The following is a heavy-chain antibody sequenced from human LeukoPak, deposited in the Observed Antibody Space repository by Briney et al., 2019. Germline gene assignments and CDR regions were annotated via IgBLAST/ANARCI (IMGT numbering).Heavy chain of an antibody. D-gene: IGHD4-17*01. CDR2: ISSSSSYI. Sequence: GGSLRLSCGASGFTFGSYSMNWVRQAPGKGLEWVSSISSSSSYIYYADSVKGRFTISRDNAKNSLYLQMNSLRAEDTAVYYCARVYGDYVPDDYWGQGTLVTVSS. J-gene: IGHJ4*02. V-gene: IGHV3-21*01. CDR3: ARVYGDYVPDDY. CDR1: GFTFGSYS.